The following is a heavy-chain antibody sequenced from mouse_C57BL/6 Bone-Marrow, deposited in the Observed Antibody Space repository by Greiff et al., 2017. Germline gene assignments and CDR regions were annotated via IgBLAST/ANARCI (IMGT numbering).Heavy chain of an antibody. Sequence: VQLKQSGPELVKPGASVKISCKASGYTFTDYYMNWVKQSHGKSLEWIGDINPNNGGTSYNQKFKGKATLTVDKSSSTAYMELRSLTSEDSAVYYCARADYYGSSYWFAYWGQGTLVTVSA. CDR3: ARADYYGSSYWFAY. D-gene: IGHD1-1*01. CDR1: GYTFTDYY. J-gene: IGHJ3*01. CDR2: INPNNGGT. V-gene: IGHV1-26*01.